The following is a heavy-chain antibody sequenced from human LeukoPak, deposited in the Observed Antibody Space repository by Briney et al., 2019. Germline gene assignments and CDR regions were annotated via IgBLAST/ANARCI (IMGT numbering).Heavy chain of an antibody. CDR2: TYYRSKWYN. CDR3: VGGPGSLLH. Sequence: SQTLSLTCAISGDSVSSNSGAWNWIRQSPSRGLEWLGRTYYRSKWYNGYAVSVKSRITINPDTSKNQFSLHLNSVTPEDTAVYYCVGGPGSLLHWGRGILVTVSS. CDR1: GDSVSSNSGA. J-gene: IGHJ4*02. V-gene: IGHV6-1*01.